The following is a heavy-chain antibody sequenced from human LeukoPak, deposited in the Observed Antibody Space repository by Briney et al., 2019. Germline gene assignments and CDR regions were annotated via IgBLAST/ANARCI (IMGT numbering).Heavy chain of an antibody. V-gene: IGHV1-8*01. D-gene: IGHD6-13*01. J-gene: IGHJ4*02. Sequence: GASVKVSCKASGYTFTSYDINWVRQATGQGLEWMGWTNPNSGNTGYAQKFQGRVTMTRNTSISTAYMELSSLRSEDTAVYYCAREPRPQQLVIDYWGQGTLVTVSS. CDR2: TNPNSGNT. CDR1: GYTFTSYD. CDR3: AREPRPQQLVIDY.